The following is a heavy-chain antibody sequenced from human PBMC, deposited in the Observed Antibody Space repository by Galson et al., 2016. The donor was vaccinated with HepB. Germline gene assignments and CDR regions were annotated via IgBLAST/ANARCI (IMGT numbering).Heavy chain of an antibody. V-gene: IGHV3-48*01. Sequence: SLRLSCAASGSTFGSYSMNWVRQAPGKGLEWVSYISSSSTVYYADSVKGRFTISRDNAKNSLYLQMNSLRAEDTAVYYCARGGASCSGGSCYFWFDPWGQGTPVTVSS. CDR1: GSTFGSYS. J-gene: IGHJ5*02. CDR3: ARGGASCSGGSCYFWFDP. D-gene: IGHD2-15*01. CDR2: ISSSSTV.